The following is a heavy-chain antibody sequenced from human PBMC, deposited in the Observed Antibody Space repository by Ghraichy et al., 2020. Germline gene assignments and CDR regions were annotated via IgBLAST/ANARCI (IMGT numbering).Heavy chain of an antibody. J-gene: IGHJ3*02. V-gene: IGHV3-30*18. CDR3: AKAFDAYVWVYNAFDI. CDR2: ISYDGSKK. D-gene: IGHD3-16*01. CDR1: GFTFSSYD. Sequence: GGSLRLSCAASGFTFSSYDMHWVRQAPGKGLEWVAVISYDGSKKYYGDFVKGRFTISRDNSKNTLYLQMNILRAEDTAVYYCAKAFDAYVWVYNAFDIWGQGTMVTVSS.